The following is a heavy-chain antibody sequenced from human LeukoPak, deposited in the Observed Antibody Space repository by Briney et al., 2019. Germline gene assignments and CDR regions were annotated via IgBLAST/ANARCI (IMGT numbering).Heavy chain of an antibody. Sequence: ASLKLSCKASGGTFSSYTISWVRQAPGQGLEWMGRIIPILGIANYAQQFQGRVTITADKSTSTAYMELSGLRSEDTAVYYCARDLPRVAVAGNVHLVDTTWGQGTLVTVSS. CDR1: GGTFSSYT. V-gene: IGHV1-69*10. J-gene: IGHJ5*02. D-gene: IGHD6-19*01. CDR2: IIPILGIA. CDR3: ARDLPRVAVAGNVHLVDTT.